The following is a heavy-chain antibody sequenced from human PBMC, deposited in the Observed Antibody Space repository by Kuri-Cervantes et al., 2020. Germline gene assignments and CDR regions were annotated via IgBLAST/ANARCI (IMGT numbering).Heavy chain of an antibody. CDR2: INPNSGGT. V-gene: IGHV1-2*02. D-gene: IGHD3-9*01. CDR3: AYYGILIGSDAYYYYYGMEG. J-gene: IGHJ6*02. CDR1: GYTFTGYY. Sequence: ASVKDSCKASGYTFTGYYMYWVRQAPGQGLEWMGWINPNSGGTNYAQKFQGRVTMTRDTSISTAYMELSRLRSDDTAVYYCAYYGILIGSDAYYYYYGMEGGGQGTTVTVSS.